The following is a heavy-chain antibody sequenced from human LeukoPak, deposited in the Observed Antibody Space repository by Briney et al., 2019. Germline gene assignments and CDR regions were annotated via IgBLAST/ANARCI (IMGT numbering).Heavy chain of an antibody. D-gene: IGHD2-8*02. CDR3: AKVPGPAQYSSPPGGAFDY. J-gene: IGHJ4*02. Sequence: DPGGSLRLSCAASGFTFSSYAMSWVRQAPGKGLEWVSAISGSGGSTYYADSVKGRFTISRDNSKNTLYLQMNSLRAEDTAVYYCAKVPGPAQYSSPPGGAFDYWGQGTLATVSS. CDR2: ISGSGGST. V-gene: IGHV3-23*01. CDR1: GFTFSSYA.